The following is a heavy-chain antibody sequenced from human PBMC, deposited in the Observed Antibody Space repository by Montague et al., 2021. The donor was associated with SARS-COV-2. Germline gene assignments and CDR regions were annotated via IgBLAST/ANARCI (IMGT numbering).Heavy chain of an antibody. CDR3: AKEDGSGSYYWGVFDY. CDR2: ISSSGSTI. V-gene: IGHV3-11*01. J-gene: IGHJ4*02. Sequence: SLRLSCAASGFTFSDYYMSWIRQAPGKGLEWVSYISSSGSTIYYADSVKGRFTISRDNAKNSLYLQMNSLRAEDTALYYCAKEDGSGSYYWGVFDYWGQGTLVTVSS. CDR1: GFTFSDYY. D-gene: IGHD3-10*01.